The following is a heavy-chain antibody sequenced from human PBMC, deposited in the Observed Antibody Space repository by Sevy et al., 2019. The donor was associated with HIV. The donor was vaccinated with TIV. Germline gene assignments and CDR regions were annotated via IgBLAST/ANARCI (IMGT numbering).Heavy chain of an antibody. CDR1: RFTFSIYW. CDR3: ARDTPGYGAYDY. CDR2: IKEDGSAE. J-gene: IGHJ4*01. D-gene: IGHD5-18*01. Sequence: GGSLRLSCAASRFTFSIYWMTWVRQAPGKGLEWVANIKEDGSAEYYLDSVKGRFTISRDNAKNSLFLQLNSLRVEDTAMYYCARDTPGYGAYDYLGHGTLVTVSS. V-gene: IGHV3-7*01.